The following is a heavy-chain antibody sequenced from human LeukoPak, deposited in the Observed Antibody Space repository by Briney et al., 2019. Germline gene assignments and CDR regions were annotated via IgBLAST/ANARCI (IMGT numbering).Heavy chain of an antibody. CDR2: ISAYNGNT. V-gene: IGHV1-18*01. CDR3: ARPGGLGYCSGGSCYGTGGNWFDP. D-gene: IGHD2-15*01. Sequence: VASVKVSCKASGYTFTSYGISWVRQAPEQGLEWMGWISAYNGNTNYAQKLQGRVTMTTDTSTSTAYMELRSLRSDDTAVYYCARPGGLGYCSGGSCYGTGGNWFDPWGQGTLVTVSS. CDR1: GYTFTSYG. J-gene: IGHJ5*02.